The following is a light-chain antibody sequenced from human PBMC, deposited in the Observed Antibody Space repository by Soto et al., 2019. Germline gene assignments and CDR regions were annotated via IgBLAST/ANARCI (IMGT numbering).Light chain of an antibody. V-gene: IGKV3-20*01. Sequence: EIVLTQSPGTLSLSPGERATLSCRASQSVSSSYLAWYQHKPGQAPRLLIYGASSRATGNPDRFSGSGSGTDFTLTISSLETEEFEMYYCQQYGSLWTFGQGTEVEIK. CDR1: QSVSSSY. CDR3: QQYGSLWT. CDR2: GAS. J-gene: IGKJ1*01.